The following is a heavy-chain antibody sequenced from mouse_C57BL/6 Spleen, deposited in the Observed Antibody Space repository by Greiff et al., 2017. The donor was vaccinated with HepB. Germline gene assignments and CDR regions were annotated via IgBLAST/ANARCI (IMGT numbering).Heavy chain of an antibody. CDR1: GFTFSDFY. D-gene: IGHD2-4*01. Sequence: EVKVVESGGGLVQSGRSLRLSCATPGFTFSDFYMEWVRQAPGKGLEWIAASRNKANDYTTEYSTSVKGRFIVSRDTSQSILNLQMNALRAEDTARYYYARDAGDYGPWFDYWGQGTLVTVSA. CDR2: SRNKANDYTT. CDR3: ARDAGDYGPWFDY. J-gene: IGHJ3*01. V-gene: IGHV7-1*01.